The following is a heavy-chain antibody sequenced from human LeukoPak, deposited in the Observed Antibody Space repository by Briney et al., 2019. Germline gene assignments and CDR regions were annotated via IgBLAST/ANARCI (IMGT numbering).Heavy chain of an antibody. CDR2: INPNSGGT. J-gene: IGHJ4*02. Sequence: ASVTVSCKASVYTFTGYYMHWVRQAPGQGLEWMGWINPNSGGTNYAQKFQGRVTMTRDTSISTAYMELSGLRSDDTAVYYCARDRGWDFDYWGQGTLVTVSS. D-gene: IGHD1-26*01. CDR3: ARDRGWDFDY. V-gene: IGHV1-2*02. CDR1: VYTFTGYY.